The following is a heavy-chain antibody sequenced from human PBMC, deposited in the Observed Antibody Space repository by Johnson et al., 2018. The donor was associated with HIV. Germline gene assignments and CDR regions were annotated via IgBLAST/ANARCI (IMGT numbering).Heavy chain of an antibody. D-gene: IGHD3-10*01. V-gene: IGHV3-13*01. CDR3: ARGRDYYGSIDAFDI. J-gene: IGHJ3*02. CDR2: IGTAGDT. Sequence: VQLVESGGGLVQPGGSLRLSCAASGFIFSSYDMHWVRQATGKGLEWVSTIGTAGDTYYPVSVKGRFTISRENAKNSLYLQMNSLKAGDTAVYYCARGRDYYGSIDAFDIWGQGTLVTVSS. CDR1: GFIFSSYD.